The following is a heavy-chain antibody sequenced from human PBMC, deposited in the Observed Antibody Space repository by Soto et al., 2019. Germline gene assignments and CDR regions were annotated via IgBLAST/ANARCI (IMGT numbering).Heavy chain of an antibody. J-gene: IGHJ4*02. V-gene: IGHV3-23*01. CDR1: GCTFISYG. CDR2: ISGSANNA. CDR3: AKTGGSGWHLSD. D-gene: IGHD6-19*01. Sequence: GGSLRLSSTASGCTFISYGGSWVRQAPGKGLEWISAISGSANNAYYADSVKGRFAVSRDNSKNTVYLQMNSLREEDTAVYYCAKTGGSGWHLSDWGQGILVTVSS.